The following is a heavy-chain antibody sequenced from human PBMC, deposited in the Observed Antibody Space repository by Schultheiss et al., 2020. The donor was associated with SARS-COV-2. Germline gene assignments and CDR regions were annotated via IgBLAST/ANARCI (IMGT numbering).Heavy chain of an antibody. J-gene: IGHJ6*02. D-gene: IGHD3-3*01. Sequence: GESLKISCAASGFTFSSYGMHWVRQAPGKGLEWVAVISYDGSNKYYADSVKGRFTISRDNSKNTLYLQMNSLRAEDTAVYYCAKDHHGRYYDFWSGYYVPYGMDVWGQGTTVTVSS. CDR3: AKDHHGRYYDFWSGYYVPYGMDV. V-gene: IGHV3-30*18. CDR2: ISYDGSNK. CDR1: GFTFSSYG.